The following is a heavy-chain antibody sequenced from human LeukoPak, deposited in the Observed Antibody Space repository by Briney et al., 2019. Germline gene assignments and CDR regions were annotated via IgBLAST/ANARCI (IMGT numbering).Heavy chain of an antibody. CDR3: ARDHGGSSEYDY. J-gene: IGHJ4*02. D-gene: IGHD6-19*01. CDR1: GYTFASYG. V-gene: IGHV1-69*13. Sequence: APVKVSCKASGYTFASYGVSWVRQAPGQGLEWMGGTIPIFGTANYAQKFQGRVTITADESTSTAYMELSSLRSEDTAVYYCARDHGGSSEYDYWGQGTLVTVSS. CDR2: TIPIFGTA.